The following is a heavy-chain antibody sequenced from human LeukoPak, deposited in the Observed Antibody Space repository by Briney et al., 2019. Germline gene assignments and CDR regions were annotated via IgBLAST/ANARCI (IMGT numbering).Heavy chain of an antibody. CDR1: GGAITNYY. V-gene: IGHV4-59*01. CDR3: ARGPNYYDSSGPHDAFDI. CDR2: IYYTGST. J-gene: IGHJ3*02. D-gene: IGHD3-22*01. Sequence: SETLSLTCGVSGGAITNYYWNWIRQAPGKGLEWLGYIYYTGSTTYNPSVKSRITISLDTSKKQISLKLRSVTAADTAVYYCARGPNYYDSSGPHDAFDIWGQGTMVTVSS.